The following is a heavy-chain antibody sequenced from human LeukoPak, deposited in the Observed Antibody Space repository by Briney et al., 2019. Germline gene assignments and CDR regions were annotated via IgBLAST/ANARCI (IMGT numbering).Heavy chain of an antibody. D-gene: IGHD1-26*01. Sequence: GGSLRLSCVASGFTFSSYGMHWVRQAPGKGLEWVAVISYDGSTYADSVKGRFTISRDNSKNTLYLQMNSLRAEDTAVYYCAKEEWELLEYYYYGMDVWGQGTTVTVSS. CDR1: GFTFSSYG. CDR2: ISYDGST. J-gene: IGHJ6*02. CDR3: AKEEWELLEYYYYGMDV. V-gene: IGHV3-30*18.